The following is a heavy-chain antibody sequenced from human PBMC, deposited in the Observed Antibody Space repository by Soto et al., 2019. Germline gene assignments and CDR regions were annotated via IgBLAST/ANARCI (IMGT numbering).Heavy chain of an antibody. J-gene: IGHJ4*02. CDR1: EYNFATYR. V-gene: IGHV5-51*01. Sequence: GESLKISCKGSEYNFATYRIGWVRQMPGKGLEWMAFIYPHDSDTRYSPSFQDQVTISADKSIGTAYLHWTSLQASDTAIYYCVRRLDNTLDSWGQGTLVTVSS. CDR2: IYPHDSDT. CDR3: VRRLDNTLDS. D-gene: IGHD1-20*01.